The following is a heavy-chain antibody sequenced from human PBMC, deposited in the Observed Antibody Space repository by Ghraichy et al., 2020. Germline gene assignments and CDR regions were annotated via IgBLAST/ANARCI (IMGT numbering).Heavy chain of an antibody. V-gene: IGHV1-24*01. CDR3: ATRSPGGFLEWPYYYYYYMDV. CDR2: FDPEDGET. J-gene: IGHJ6*03. D-gene: IGHD3-3*01. CDR1: GYTLTELS. Sequence: ASVKVSCKVSGYTLTELSMHWVRQAPGKGLEWMGGFDPEDGETIYAQKFQGRVTMTEDTSTDTAYMELSSLRSEDTAVYYCATRSPGGFLEWPYYYYYYMDVWGKGTTVTVSS.